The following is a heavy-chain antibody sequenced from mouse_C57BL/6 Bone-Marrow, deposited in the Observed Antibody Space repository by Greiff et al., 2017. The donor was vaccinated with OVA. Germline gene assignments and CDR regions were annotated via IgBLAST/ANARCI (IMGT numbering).Heavy chain of an antibody. CDR2: ISSGGSYT. V-gene: IGHV5-6*02. Sequence: EVKLVESGGDLVKPGGSLKLSCAASGFTFSSYGMSWVRQTPDKRLEWVATISSGGSYTYYPDSVKGRFTISRDNAKNTLYLQMSSLKSEDTAMYYCARVLPFGVDYWDRGTSVTVTS. J-gene: IGHJ4*01. D-gene: IGHD1-1*01. CDR3: ARVLPFGVDY. CDR1: GFTFSSYG.